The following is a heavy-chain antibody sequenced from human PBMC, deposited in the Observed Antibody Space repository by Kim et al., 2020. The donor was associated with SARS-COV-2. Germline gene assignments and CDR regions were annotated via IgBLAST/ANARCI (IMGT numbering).Heavy chain of an antibody. D-gene: IGHD6-13*01. Sequence: SVKVSCKASGGTFSSYAISWVRQAPGQGLEWMGGIIPIFGTANYAQKFQGRVTITADESTSTAYMELSSLRSEDTAVYYCARPHSRIAAAGEKPRPAAPRQYYYYYYYMDVWGKGTTVTVSS. CDR2: IIPIFGTA. CDR1: GGTFSSYA. J-gene: IGHJ6*03. V-gene: IGHV1-69*13. CDR3: ARPHSRIAAAGEKPRPAAPRQYYYYYYYMDV.